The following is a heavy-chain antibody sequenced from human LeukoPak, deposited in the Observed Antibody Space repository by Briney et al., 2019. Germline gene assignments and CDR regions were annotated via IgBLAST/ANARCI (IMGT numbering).Heavy chain of an antibody. J-gene: IGHJ6*03. CDR3: ASSPRIASYMDV. CDR2: IYTSGST. Sequence: SETLSLTCTVSGGSISSYYWSWIRQPAGKGLEWIGRIYTSGSTNYNSSLKSRVTMSVDTSKNQFSLKPSSVTAADTAVYYCASSPRIASYMDVWGKGTTVTVSS. CDR1: GGSISSYY. V-gene: IGHV4-4*07. D-gene: IGHD2-21*01.